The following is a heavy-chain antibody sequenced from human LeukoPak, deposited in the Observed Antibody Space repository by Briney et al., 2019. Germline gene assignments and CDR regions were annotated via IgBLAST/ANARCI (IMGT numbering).Heavy chain of an antibody. CDR2: ISAYNGNT. CDR3: ARGGHSRCWYGGGDAFDI. D-gene: IGHD6-13*01. V-gene: IGHV1-18*01. J-gene: IGHJ3*02. Sequence: ASVKVSCKASGYTFTSYGISWVRQAPGQGLEWMGWISAYNGNTNYAQKLQGRVTMTTGTSTSTAYMELRSLRSDAPAVYYCARGGHSRCWYGGGDAFDIWGQGTMVTVSS. CDR1: GYTFTSYG.